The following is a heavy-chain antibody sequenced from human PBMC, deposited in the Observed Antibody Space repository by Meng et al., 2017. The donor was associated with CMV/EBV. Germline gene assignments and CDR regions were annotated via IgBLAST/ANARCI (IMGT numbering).Heavy chain of an antibody. CDR2: MNPNSGNT. CDR1: GYTFTSYD. V-gene: IGHV1-8*03. D-gene: IGHD3-22*01. CDR3: ASNAGGDSSGYYSHYYGMDV. J-gene: IGHJ6*02. Sequence: ASVKVSCKASGYTFTSYDINWVRQATGQGLEWMGWMNPNSGNTGYAQKFQGRVTITRNTSISTAYMELSSLRSEDTAVYYCASNAGGDSSGYYSHYYGMDVWGQGTTVTVSS.